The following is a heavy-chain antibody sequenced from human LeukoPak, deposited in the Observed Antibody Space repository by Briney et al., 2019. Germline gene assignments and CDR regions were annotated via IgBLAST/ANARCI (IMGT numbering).Heavy chain of an antibody. D-gene: IGHD3-22*01. CDR3: ARDRYYDSSGYYTRYYFDY. J-gene: IGHJ4*02. Sequence: ASVKVSCKASGYTFTSYYMHWVRQAPGQGLEWMGIINPSGGSTSYAQKFQGRVTMTRDTSTSTVYMELSSLRSEDTAVYYCARDRYYDSSGYYTRYYFDYWGQGPLVTVSS. CDR2: INPSGGST. CDR1: GYTFTSYY. V-gene: IGHV1-46*01.